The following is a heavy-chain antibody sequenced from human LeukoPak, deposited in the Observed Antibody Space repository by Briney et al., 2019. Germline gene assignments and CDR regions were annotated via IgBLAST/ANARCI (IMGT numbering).Heavy chain of an antibody. Sequence: PGGSLRLSCQPSGFTISIDWIAWVRQPPRKGREWVASIKQYETEKKHVDSVKGPFTISRDNVKNSLYLQTNSLRAKDTAVYYCARDGTGFDIYGHG. CDR2: IKQYETEK. D-gene: IGHD3/OR15-3a*01. J-gene: IGHJ3*02. V-gene: IGHV3-7*01. CDR3: ARDGTGFDI. CDR1: GFTISIDW.